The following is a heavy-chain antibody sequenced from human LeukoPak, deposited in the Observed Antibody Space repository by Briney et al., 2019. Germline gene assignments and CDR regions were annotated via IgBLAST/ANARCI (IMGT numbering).Heavy chain of an antibody. D-gene: IGHD3-16*01. Sequence: GGSLRLSCATSGITFRNYWMYWVRQAPGKGLVWVSHIIQDGSETFYADSVKGRFTISRDNAKNTVYLQMNSLRAEDTAVYYCATDDYRGLGYWGQGTLVTVSS. V-gene: IGHV3-74*01. CDR1: GITFRNYW. CDR2: IIQDGSET. J-gene: IGHJ4*02. CDR3: ATDDYRGLGY.